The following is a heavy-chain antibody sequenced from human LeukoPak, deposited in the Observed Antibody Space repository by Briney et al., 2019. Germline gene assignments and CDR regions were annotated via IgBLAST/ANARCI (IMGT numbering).Heavy chain of an antibody. Sequence: ASVKVSCKSSGYTFTDYYIHWVRQAPGQGLEWMGWINPKSGGTHFSQSFQGRVTMTRDTSIITAYMELDRLRFDDTAVYYCARDSGEVPDYWGQGTLVTVSS. CDR2: INPKSGGT. J-gene: IGHJ4*02. CDR3: ARDSGEVPDY. CDR1: GYTFTDYY. D-gene: IGHD3-10*01. V-gene: IGHV1-2*02.